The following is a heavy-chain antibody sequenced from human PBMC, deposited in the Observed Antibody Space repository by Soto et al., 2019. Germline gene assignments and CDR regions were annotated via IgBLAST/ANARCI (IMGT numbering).Heavy chain of an antibody. CDR1: GFIFSTYG. D-gene: IGHD6-19*01. Sequence: SLRLSCAASGFIFSTYGMHWVRQAPGKGLEWVAVISYDGSKKYYGDSVKGRFTISRDNSKNTQYLQMNSLRVEDTAVYYCAKVRASSGWSRSLYYYGMEVWGKGNTVNVSA. CDR3: AKVRASSGWSRSLYYYGMEV. CDR2: ISYDGSKK. V-gene: IGHV3-30*18. J-gene: IGHJ6*04.